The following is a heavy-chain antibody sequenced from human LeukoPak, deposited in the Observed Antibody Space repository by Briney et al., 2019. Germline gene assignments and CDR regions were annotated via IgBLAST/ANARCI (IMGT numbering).Heavy chain of an antibody. D-gene: IGHD5-18*01. CDR1: AYGFTSYW. V-gene: IGHV5-51*01. CDR2: IYPGDSDT. CDR3: ARLGYSDTAMT. Sequence: FSSHGAAYGFTSYWICWVRPLPVKGREWMGIIYPGDSDTRYSPSFQGQVTISADKSISTAYLQWSSLKASDTAMYYCARLGYSDTAMTWGQGTLVTVSS. J-gene: IGHJ4*02.